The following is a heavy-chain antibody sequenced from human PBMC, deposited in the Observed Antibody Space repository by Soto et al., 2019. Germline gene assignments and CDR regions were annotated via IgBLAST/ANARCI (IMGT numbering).Heavy chain of an antibody. CDR1: GGSISGYS. Sequence: SETLSLTCSVSGGSISGYSWSWVRQPPGKGLEWIGNIHYNGNTKYNPSLKSPVTISVDTSKNQFSLKLSSVTAADTAVYYCARQTDDSYTFNAFDIWGQGTMVTVSS. J-gene: IGHJ3*02. CDR3: ARQTDDSYTFNAFDI. V-gene: IGHV4-59*08. D-gene: IGHD3-16*01. CDR2: IHYNGNT.